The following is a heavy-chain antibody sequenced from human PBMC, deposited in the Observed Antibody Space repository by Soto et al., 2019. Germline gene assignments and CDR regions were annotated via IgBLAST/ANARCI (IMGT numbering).Heavy chain of an antibody. V-gene: IGHV3-30*18. CDR3: AKVLFYYDSSGPLDY. J-gene: IGHJ4*02. D-gene: IGHD3-22*01. Sequence: GGSLRLSCAASGFTFSSYGMHWVRQAPGKGLEWVAVISYDGSNKYYADSVKGRFTISRDNSKNTLYLQMNSLRAEDTAVYYCAKVLFYYDSSGPLDYWGQGTLVTVSS. CDR1: GFTFSSYG. CDR2: ISYDGSNK.